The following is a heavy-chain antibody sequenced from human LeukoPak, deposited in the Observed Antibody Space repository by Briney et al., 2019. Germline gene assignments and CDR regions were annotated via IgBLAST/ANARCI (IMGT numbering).Heavy chain of an antibody. J-gene: IGHJ4*02. D-gene: IGHD4/OR15-4a*01. CDR1: GYSVTTYG. Sequence: ASVKVSCKASGYSVTTYGIAWVRQASGRGREWMGWISFYNGNTKYAQKYQGRVTMTTDTSTSTAYMELRSLRSDDTAVYYCARGVSARWVDYWGQGTLVTVSS. V-gene: IGHV1-18*01. CDR3: ARGVSARWVDY. CDR2: ISFYNGNT.